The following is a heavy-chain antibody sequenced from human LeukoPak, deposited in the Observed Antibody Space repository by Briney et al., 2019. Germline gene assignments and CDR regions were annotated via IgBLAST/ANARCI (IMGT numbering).Heavy chain of an antibody. CDR2: INQDGSQK. CDR3: AVGGHVDY. CDR1: GFTFSTFW. J-gene: IGHJ4*02. V-gene: IGHV3-7*01. D-gene: IGHD3-10*01. Sequence: SGGSLRLSCAVSGFTFSTFWMTWGRQAPGKGLEWVANINQDGSQKNYVDSVKGRFTISRDNAQNLLYLQMNSLRAEDTAVYFCAVGGHVDYCGQGTLVTVPS.